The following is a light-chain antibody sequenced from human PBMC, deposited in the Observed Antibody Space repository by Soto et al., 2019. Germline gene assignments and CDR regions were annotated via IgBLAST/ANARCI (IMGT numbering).Light chain of an antibody. Sequence: IQMTQSPSTVSASVGDRVAITCRASQSIGIWLAWYQQKPGKAPRFLIYTASTLLGGVPSRFSGSGSGTEFTLTISSLQPDDFATYYCQQYRDYSWTCGQGTKVEIK. J-gene: IGKJ1*01. CDR3: QQYRDYSWT. CDR2: TAS. CDR1: QSIGIW. V-gene: IGKV1-5*03.